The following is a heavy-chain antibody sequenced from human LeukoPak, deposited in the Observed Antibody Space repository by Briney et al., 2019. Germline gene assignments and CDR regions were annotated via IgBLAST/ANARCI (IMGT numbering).Heavy chain of an antibody. CDR3: AVAPGDY. J-gene: IGHJ4*02. CDR1: GYTFTGYY. D-gene: IGHD2-21*01. V-gene: IGHV1-2*02. CDR2: INPNTGDT. Sequence: ASVKVSCKASGYTFTGYYMHWVRQAPGQGLEWMGWINPNTGDTNYAQKFQGRVTMTRDTSITTVYMEISRLTTDDTALFYCAVAPGDYWGQGTLVTVSS.